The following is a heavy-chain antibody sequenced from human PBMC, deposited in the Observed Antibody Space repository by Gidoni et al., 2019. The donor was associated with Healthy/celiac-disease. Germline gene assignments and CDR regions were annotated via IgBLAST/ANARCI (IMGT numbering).Heavy chain of an antibody. Sequence: EVQLVESGGGLVQPGGSLRLSCAASGFTFSSYSMNWVRQAPGKGLEWVSYISSSSSTIYYADSVKSRFTISRDNAKNSLYLQMNSLRAEDTAVYYCARPNYYDSSGYYLTADAFDIWGQGTMVTVSS. CDR2: ISSSSSTI. J-gene: IGHJ3*02. CDR1: GFTFSSYS. CDR3: ARPNYYDSSGYYLTADAFDI. V-gene: IGHV3-48*04. D-gene: IGHD3-22*01.